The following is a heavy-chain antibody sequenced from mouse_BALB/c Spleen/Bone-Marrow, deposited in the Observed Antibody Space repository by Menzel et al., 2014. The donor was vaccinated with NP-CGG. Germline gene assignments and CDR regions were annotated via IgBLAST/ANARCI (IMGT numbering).Heavy chain of an antibody. Sequence: EVQLQQSGTVLARPGAAVKMSCKASGYTFSNYWMHWIKQGPGKGLEWIGTIHPGNSDTTYNQKFKGKAKLTAVTSTSTAYMELSSLTNEDSAVYYCTTLARNNFAYWGQGTTLTVSS. J-gene: IGHJ2*01. CDR3: TTLARNNFAY. CDR2: IHPGNSDT. D-gene: IGHD3-1*01. CDR1: GYTFSNYW. V-gene: IGHV1-5*01.